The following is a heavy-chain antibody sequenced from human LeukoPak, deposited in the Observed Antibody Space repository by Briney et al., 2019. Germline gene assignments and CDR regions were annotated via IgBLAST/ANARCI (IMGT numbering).Heavy chain of an antibody. CDR3: AKSVYHSGNY. Sequence: GRSLRLSCAASGFTFSSYSMSWVRQAPGEGLEWVSSISGGTTYYADSVKGRFTISRDNSKNTVSLQMNSLRAEDTAVYYCAKSVYHSGNYWGQGTLVTVSS. CDR1: GFTFSSYS. CDR2: ISGGTT. J-gene: IGHJ4*02. D-gene: IGHD3-10*01. V-gene: IGHV3-23*01.